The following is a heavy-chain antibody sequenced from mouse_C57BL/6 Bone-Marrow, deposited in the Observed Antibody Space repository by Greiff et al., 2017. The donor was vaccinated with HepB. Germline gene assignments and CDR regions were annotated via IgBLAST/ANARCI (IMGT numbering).Heavy chain of an antibody. D-gene: IGHD1-1*01. CDR2: IDPENGDT. J-gene: IGHJ2*01. Sequence: VQLQQSGAELVRPGASVKLSCTASGFNIKDDYMHWVKQRPEQGLEWIGWIDPENGDTEYATKFQGKATITADTSSNTAYLQLSSLTSEDTAVYYCTTTCITTVVATNYWGQGTTLTVSS. CDR3: TTTCITTVVATNY. CDR1: GFNIKDDY. V-gene: IGHV14-4*01.